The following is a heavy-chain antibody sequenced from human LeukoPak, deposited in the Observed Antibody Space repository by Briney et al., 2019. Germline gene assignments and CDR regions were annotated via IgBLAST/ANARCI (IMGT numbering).Heavy chain of an antibody. CDR1: GFNFSNYW. J-gene: IGHJ5*02. CDR3: ARGGYNYNP. D-gene: IGHD5-18*01. V-gene: IGHV3-7*01. CDR2: IKAGGSEK. Sequence: GGSLRLSCAASGFNFSNYWMSWVRQAPGKGLEWVATIKAGGSEKYYVDSVKGRFTISRDNAKNSLSLQMNSLRAEDTAMYYCARGGYNYNPWGQGTLVTVSS.